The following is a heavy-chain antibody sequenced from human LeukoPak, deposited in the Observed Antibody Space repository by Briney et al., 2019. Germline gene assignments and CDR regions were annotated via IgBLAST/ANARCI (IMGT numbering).Heavy chain of an antibody. CDR3: ARGGIAAAGVDY. D-gene: IGHD6-13*01. Sequence: ASVKVSCKASGYTFTSYDINWVRQATGQGLEWMGWMNPNSGNTGYAQKFQGRVTMTRDTSMGTVYMELSSLTSEDTAVYYCARGGIAAAGVDYWGQGTLVTVSS. CDR2: MNPNSGNT. V-gene: IGHV1-8*01. CDR1: GYTFTSYD. J-gene: IGHJ4*02.